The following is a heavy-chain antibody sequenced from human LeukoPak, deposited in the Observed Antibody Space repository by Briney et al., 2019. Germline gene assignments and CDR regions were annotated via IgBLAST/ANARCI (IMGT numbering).Heavy chain of an antibody. J-gene: IGHJ4*02. Sequence: GGTLRLSCAASGFTFSSYGMSWVRQAPGKGLEWVSAISGSGGSTYYADSVKGRFTISRDNSKNTLYLQMNSLRAEDTAVYYCARPFPYYYDSSGYPSGYFDYWGQGTLVTVSS. D-gene: IGHD3-22*01. V-gene: IGHV3-23*01. CDR1: GFTFSSYG. CDR2: ISGSGGST. CDR3: ARPFPYYYDSSGYPSGYFDY.